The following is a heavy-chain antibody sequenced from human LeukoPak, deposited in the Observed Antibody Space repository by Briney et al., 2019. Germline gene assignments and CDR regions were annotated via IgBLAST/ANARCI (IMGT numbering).Heavy chain of an antibody. D-gene: IGHD3-9*01. Sequence: SETLSLTCTVFGGSISSSSYYWGWIRQPPGKGLEWIGSIYYSGSTYYNPSLKSRVTISVDTSKNQFSLKLSSVTAADTAVYYCARGYFDWLWKRSGGGYEFDYWGQGTLVTVSS. CDR1: GGSISSSSYY. CDR3: ARGYFDWLWKRSGGGYEFDY. CDR2: IYYSGST. J-gene: IGHJ4*02. V-gene: IGHV4-39*01.